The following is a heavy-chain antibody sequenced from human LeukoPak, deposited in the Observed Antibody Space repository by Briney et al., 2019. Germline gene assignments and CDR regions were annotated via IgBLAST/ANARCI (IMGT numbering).Heavy chain of an antibody. Sequence: SETLSLTCTVSGGSISSYYWSWIRQPPGKGLEWIGYIYYSGSTNYNPSLKSRVTISVDTSKNQFSLKLSSVTAADTAVYYCARGLFVDWFDPWGQGTLVTVSS. D-gene: IGHD2-21*01. J-gene: IGHJ5*02. V-gene: IGHV4-59*01. CDR1: GGSISSYY. CDR3: ARGLFVDWFDP. CDR2: IYYSGST.